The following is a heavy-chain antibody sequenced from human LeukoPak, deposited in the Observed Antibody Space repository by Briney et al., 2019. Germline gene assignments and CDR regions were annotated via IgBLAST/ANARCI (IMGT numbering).Heavy chain of an antibody. CDR3: TTDSGVYSYGHDYYYYYYMDI. J-gene: IGHJ6*03. CDR2: IKSKTDGGTT. V-gene: IGHV3-15*01. Sequence: GGSLRLSCAASGFTFSNAWMSWVRQAPGKGLEWVGRIKSKTDGGTTDYAAPVKGRFTISRDDSKNTLYLQMNSLKTEDTAVYYCTTDSGVYSYGHDYYYYYYMDIWGKGTTVTVSS. CDR1: GFTFSNAW. D-gene: IGHD5-18*01.